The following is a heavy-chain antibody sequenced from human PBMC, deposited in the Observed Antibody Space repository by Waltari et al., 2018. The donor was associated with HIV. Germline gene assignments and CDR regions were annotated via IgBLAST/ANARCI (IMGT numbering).Heavy chain of an antibody. CDR1: GGSISSNYYF. J-gene: IGHJ2*01. D-gene: IGHD3-10*01. CDR3: ARQRGSGLWYFDL. CDR2: ISHTGGPT. V-gene: IGHV4-39*01. Sequence: QSQLQESDPGLVKPSETLSLTCTVSGGSISSNYYFWAWVRQPPGKGLEWIGTISHTGGPTYYNPSLKSRVIISVDTSKDQSSLKLSSMTATDTAVYYCARQRGSGLWYFDLWGRGTLVSVSS.